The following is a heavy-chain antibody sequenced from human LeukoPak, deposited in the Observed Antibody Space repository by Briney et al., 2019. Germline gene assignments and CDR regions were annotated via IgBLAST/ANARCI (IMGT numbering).Heavy chain of an antibody. D-gene: IGHD2-2*01. Sequence: PGGSLRLSCAASGFTFSRYAMNWVRDAPGKGLEWVSYINTDSSDIHYADSVKGRFTISRDNARNTLYLQLSSLRAEDSAVYYCARDTFQPGLIDSWGQGTLVTVSS. J-gene: IGHJ4*02. CDR1: GFTFSRYA. V-gene: IGHV3-21*05. CDR3: ARDTFQPGLIDS. CDR2: INTDSSDI.